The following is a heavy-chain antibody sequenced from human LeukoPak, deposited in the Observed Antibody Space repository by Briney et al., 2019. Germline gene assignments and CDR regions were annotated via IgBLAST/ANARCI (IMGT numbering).Heavy chain of an antibody. D-gene: IGHD5-24*01. V-gene: IGHV3-21*01. Sequence: GGSLRLSCAASGFSFSTYSMNWVRQAPGEGVEWVSSISTNSNYIYYADSVKGRFTISRDNAKNSLYLQMNRLRADDTAVYYCAKEVGMATIDYWGQGTLVTVSS. J-gene: IGHJ4*02. CDR1: GFSFSTYS. CDR2: ISTNSNYI. CDR3: AKEVGMATIDY.